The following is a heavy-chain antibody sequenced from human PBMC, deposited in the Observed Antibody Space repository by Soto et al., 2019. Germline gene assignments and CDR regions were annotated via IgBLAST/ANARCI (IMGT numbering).Heavy chain of an antibody. D-gene: IGHD3-3*01. CDR2: MSGSGDRI. CDR1: GFTFSSNA. Sequence: PGGSLRLSCAASGFTFSSNAMTWVRQAPGRGLEWVSSMSGSGDRISYADSVKGRFTISRDNSKNTIYLQMNSLRAEDTAIYYCVKSFWSGALGGSHWGQGTLVTVSS. CDR3: VKSFWSGALGGSH. V-gene: IGHV3-23*01. J-gene: IGHJ1*01.